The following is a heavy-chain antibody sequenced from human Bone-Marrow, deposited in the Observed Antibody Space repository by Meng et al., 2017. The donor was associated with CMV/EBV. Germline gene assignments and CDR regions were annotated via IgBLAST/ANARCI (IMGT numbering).Heavy chain of an antibody. CDR3: AKDRHSSSNYYYYGMDV. CDR1: GFTFSSYS. V-gene: IGHV3-21*01. J-gene: IGHJ6*02. CDR2: ISSSSSYI. Sequence: GESLKISCAASGFTFSSYSMNWVRQAPGKGLEWVSSISSSSSYIYYADSVKGRFTISRDNSKNTLYLQMNSLRAEDTAVYYCAKDRHSSSNYYYYGMDVRGQGTTVTVSS. D-gene: IGHD6-6*01.